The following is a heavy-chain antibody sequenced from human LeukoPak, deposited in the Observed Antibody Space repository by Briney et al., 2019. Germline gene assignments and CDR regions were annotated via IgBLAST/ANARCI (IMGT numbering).Heavy chain of an antibody. V-gene: IGHV3-23*01. Sequence: PGGSLRLSCAASGLTFSSYGMSWVRQAPGRGLEWVSAISTTGGATYYADSVRGRFTISRDNSRNTLYLQMNSLRAEDTAIYYCAKNGDRGAYCSGGTCYPYYSYYMDVWGKGTTVTISS. CDR3: AKNGDRGAYCSGGTCYPYYSYYMDV. CDR2: ISTTGGAT. J-gene: IGHJ6*03. CDR1: GLTFSSYG. D-gene: IGHD2-15*01.